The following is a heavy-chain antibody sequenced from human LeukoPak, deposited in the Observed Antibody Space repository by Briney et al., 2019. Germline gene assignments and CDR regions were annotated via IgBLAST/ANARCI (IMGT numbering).Heavy chain of an antibody. CDR1: GFTFDDYA. V-gene: IGHV3-43*02. J-gene: IGHJ4*02. CDR3: AKEDYSSSWYALDY. CDR2: ISGDGGSI. D-gene: IGHD6-13*01. Sequence: PGVSLRLSCAASGFTFDDYAIYWVRQGPGKGLEWVSLISGDGGSIYYADSVKGRFTISRDNSKNSLYLQMNSLRTEDTALYYCAKEDYSSSWYALDYWGQGALVTVSS.